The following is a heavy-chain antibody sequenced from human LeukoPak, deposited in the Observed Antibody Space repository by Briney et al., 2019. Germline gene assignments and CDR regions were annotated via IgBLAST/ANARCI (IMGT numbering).Heavy chain of an antibody. CDR1: GYTFPSYF. J-gene: IGHJ4*02. D-gene: IGHD6-6*01. Sequence: ASVNVSCKASGYTFPSYFMHWVRQAPGQGLEWMGIINPTGGSTTYAQKFQGRVTMTRDTSTSTVYMELSSLRSDDTAVYYCARTAARRFDYWSQGTLVTVSS. CDR3: ARTAARRFDY. CDR2: INPTGGST. V-gene: IGHV1-46*01.